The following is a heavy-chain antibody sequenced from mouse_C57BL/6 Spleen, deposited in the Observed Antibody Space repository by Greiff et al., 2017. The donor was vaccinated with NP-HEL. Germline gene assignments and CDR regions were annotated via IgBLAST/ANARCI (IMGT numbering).Heavy chain of an antibody. CDR2: ISDGGSYT. V-gene: IGHV5-4*01. CDR1: GFTFSSYA. Sequence: EVQLVESGGGLVKPGGSLKLSCAASGFTFSSYAMSWVRQTPEKRLEWVATISDGGSYTYYPDNVKGRFTISRDNAKNNLYLQMSHLKSEDTAMYYCAREGSGYVGFAYWGQGTLVTVSA. J-gene: IGHJ3*01. D-gene: IGHD3-2*02. CDR3: AREGSGYVGFAY.